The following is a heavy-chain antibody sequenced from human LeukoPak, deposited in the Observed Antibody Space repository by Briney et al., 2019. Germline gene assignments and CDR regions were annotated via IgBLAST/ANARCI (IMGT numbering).Heavy chain of an antibody. V-gene: IGHV3-53*01. J-gene: IGHJ6*03. Sequence: GGSLRLSCAASGFTVSNNEMSWVRQAPGKGLEWVSVTRTDGSADYADSVKGRFTVSRDNSKNTLYLQMSSLRVEDTAVYYCRGWLSSYNMDVWGRGTTVIVSS. D-gene: IGHD3-16*02. CDR2: TRTDGSA. CDR3: RGWLSSYNMDV. CDR1: GFTVSNNE.